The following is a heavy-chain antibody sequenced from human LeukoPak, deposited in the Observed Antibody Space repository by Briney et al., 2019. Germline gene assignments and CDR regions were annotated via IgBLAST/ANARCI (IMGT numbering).Heavy chain of an antibody. D-gene: IGHD6-13*01. CDR2: IYFSGST. CDR3: ARVTGYRIENYFDY. CDR1: GASPSSYS. J-gene: IGHJ4*02. V-gene: IGHV4-59*01. Sequence: SETLSPTCTVSGASPSSYSWRWIRRPPAKGQERIVYIYFSGSTNYRPSHKSRVTISVETSKNEFSLKLRSVTAADTAMYYCARVTGYRIENYFDYWGQGTLVTVSS.